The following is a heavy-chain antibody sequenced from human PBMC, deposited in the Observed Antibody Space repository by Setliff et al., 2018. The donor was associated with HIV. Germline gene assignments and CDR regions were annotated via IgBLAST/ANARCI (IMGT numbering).Heavy chain of an antibody. J-gene: IGHJ4*02. D-gene: IGHD3-10*01. CDR3: AGGLHYGLGKFGY. Sequence: SETLSLTCTVSGGSISNYYWSWLQQPPGKGLEWIGYISYTGSTNYSPSLKSRVTISVDTSKSQFSLKLSSVTAADTAVYYCAGGLHYGLGKFGYWGQGTLVTVSS. CDR2: ISYTGST. CDR1: GGSISNYY. V-gene: IGHV4-59*01.